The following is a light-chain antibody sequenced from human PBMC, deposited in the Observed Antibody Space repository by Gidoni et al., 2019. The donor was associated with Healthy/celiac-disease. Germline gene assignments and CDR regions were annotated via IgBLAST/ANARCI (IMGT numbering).Light chain of an antibody. CDR3: QQYDNLPA. CDR2: DAS. J-gene: IGKJ1*01. CDR1: QDISNY. V-gene: IGKV1-33*01. Sequence: DIQMTQSPSSLSASVGDRVTITCQASQDISNYLNWYQQKPGKAPKLLIYDASNLETGVPSRISGSGSVTDFTITISSQQPEDIATYYCQQYDNLPAFGQGTKVEIK.